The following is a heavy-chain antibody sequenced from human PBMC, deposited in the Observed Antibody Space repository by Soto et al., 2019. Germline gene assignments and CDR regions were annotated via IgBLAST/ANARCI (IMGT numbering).Heavy chain of an antibody. CDR3: ARQCPTAPSTYYYDSSGYRLDAFDI. Sequence: SETLSLTCTVSGGSISSSSYYWGWIRQPTGKGLEWIGSSYYSGSTYYNPSLKSRVTISVDTSKNQFSLKLSSVTAADTAVYYCARQCPTAPSTYYYDSSGYRLDAFDIWGQGTMVTVSS. V-gene: IGHV4-39*01. CDR1: GGSISSSSYY. J-gene: IGHJ3*02. CDR2: SYYSGST. D-gene: IGHD3-22*01.